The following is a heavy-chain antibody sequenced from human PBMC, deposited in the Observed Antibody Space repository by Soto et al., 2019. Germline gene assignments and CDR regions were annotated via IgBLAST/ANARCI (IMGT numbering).Heavy chain of an antibody. CDR1: GFTFSSYA. D-gene: IGHD4-17*01. CDR2: ISGDGGNT. CDR3: AKDSPVTTKKPYFFDY. V-gene: IGHV3-23*01. J-gene: IGHJ4*02. Sequence: VQLLESGGGLVQPGGSLRLSCAASGFTFSSYALSWVRRAPGKGLEWVSSISGDGGNTYYADSVKGRFTISRDNSKNTLYLQMNSLRAEDTAVYYCAKDSPVTTKKPYFFDYWGQGTLVTVSS.